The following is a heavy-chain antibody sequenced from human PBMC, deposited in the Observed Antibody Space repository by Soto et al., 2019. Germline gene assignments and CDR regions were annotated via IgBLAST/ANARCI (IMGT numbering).Heavy chain of an antibody. Sequence: ASVKVSCKASGYTFTGYYMHWVLQAPVQVVGWMGWINPNSGGTNYAQKFQGRVTMTRDTSISTAYMELSRLRSDDTAVYYCARAILRFLEWLPSDYYGMDVWGQGTTVTVSS. CDR3: ARAILRFLEWLPSDYYGMDV. D-gene: IGHD3-3*01. CDR2: INPNSGGT. J-gene: IGHJ6*02. CDR1: GYTFTGYY. V-gene: IGHV1-2*02.